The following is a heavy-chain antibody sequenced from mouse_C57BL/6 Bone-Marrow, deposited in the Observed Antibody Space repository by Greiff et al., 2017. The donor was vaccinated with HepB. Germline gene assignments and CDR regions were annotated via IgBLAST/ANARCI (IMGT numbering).Heavy chain of an antibody. J-gene: IGHJ3*01. CDR3: TRRGGLRLWFAY. V-gene: IGHV1-5*01. CDR1: GYTFTSYW. D-gene: IGHD2-4*01. CDR2: IYPGNSDT. Sequence: EVQLQQSGTVLARPGASVKMSSKTSGYTFTSYWMHWVKQRPGQGLEWIGAIYPGNSDTSYNQKFKGKAKLTAVTSASTAYMELSSLTNEDSAVDYCTRRGGLRLWFAYWGQGTLVTVSA.